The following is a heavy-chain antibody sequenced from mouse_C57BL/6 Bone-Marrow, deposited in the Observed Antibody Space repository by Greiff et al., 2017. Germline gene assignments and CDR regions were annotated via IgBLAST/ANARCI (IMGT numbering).Heavy chain of an antibody. CDR3: ARHGYYETGDY. CDR2: SHSDGGST. Sequence: DVMLVESGGGLVQPGESLKLSCESNEYEFPSHDLSWVRKTPEKRLELAAASHSDGGSTYYPDTMERRFIISRDKTKKTLYLQMSSLRSEDTALYYCARHGYYETGDYWGQGTTLTVSS. CDR1: EYEFPSHD. J-gene: IGHJ2*01. V-gene: IGHV5-2*01. D-gene: IGHD2-3*01.